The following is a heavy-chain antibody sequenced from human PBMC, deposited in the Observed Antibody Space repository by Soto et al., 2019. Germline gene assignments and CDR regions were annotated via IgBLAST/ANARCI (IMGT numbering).Heavy chain of an antibody. V-gene: IGHV1-46*03. CDR2: INPSGGST. D-gene: IGHD6-13*01. Sequence: QVQLVQSGAEVKKPGASVKVSCKASGYTFTSYYMHWVRQAPGQGLEWMGIINPSGGSTSYAQKFXGXVXXTRDTSTSTVYMELSSLRSEDTAVYYCATLAAAGYWGQGTLVTVSS. CDR1: GYTFTSYY. J-gene: IGHJ4*02. CDR3: ATLAAAGY.